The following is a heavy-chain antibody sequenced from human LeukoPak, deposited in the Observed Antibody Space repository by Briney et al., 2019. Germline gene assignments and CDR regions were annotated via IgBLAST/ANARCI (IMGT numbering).Heavy chain of an antibody. Sequence: SETLSLTCAVYGGSFSGYYWSWIRQPPGKGLEWIGYIYYSGSTNYNPSLKSRVTISVDTSKNQFSLKLSSVTAADTAVYYCARHLVAVAGDYYYYGMDVWGQGTTVTVSS. CDR3: ARHLVAVAGDYYYYGMDV. J-gene: IGHJ6*02. D-gene: IGHD6-19*01. CDR1: GGSFSGYY. V-gene: IGHV4-59*08. CDR2: IYYSGST.